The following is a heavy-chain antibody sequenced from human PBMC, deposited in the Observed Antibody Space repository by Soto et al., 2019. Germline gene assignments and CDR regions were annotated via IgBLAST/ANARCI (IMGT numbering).Heavy chain of an antibody. Sequence: SVNFAGTPSGYTFTFYGISRVRQAPGQGLEWMGWISAYNGNTNYAQKLKGRVTMTTDTSTSTAYMELRSPRSDETAVYYCARGKQQWFDPWRQGSPDTV. CDR3: ARGKQQWFDP. CDR2: ISAYNGNT. V-gene: IGHV1-18*04. CDR1: GYTFTFYG. D-gene: IGHD6-13*01. J-gene: IGHJ5*02.